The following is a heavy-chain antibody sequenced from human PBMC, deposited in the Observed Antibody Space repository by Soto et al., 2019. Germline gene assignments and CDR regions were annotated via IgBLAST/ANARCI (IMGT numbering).Heavy chain of an antibody. CDR1: GFTFDDYA. V-gene: IGHV3-43D*04. J-gene: IGHJ6*02. CDR3: AKAQRGRKRPFFGQARPYDPYSAMDI. D-gene: IGHD3-3*01. Sequence: PGGALRLSCAASGFTFDDYAMHWVRQAPGKGLEWVSLISLDGSNTYYADSVKGRFNISRDNSKNSLYLQMNSLRPEDTALYYCAKAQRGRKRPFFGQARPYDPYSAMDIWGQGTTVTVSS. CDR2: ISLDGSNT.